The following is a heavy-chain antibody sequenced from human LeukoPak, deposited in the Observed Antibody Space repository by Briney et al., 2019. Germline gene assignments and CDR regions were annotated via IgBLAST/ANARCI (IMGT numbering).Heavy chain of an antibody. CDR1: GFTFSNYV. D-gene: IGHD2-21*01. CDR2: ISYDGSNK. CDR3: ARDGPAVIFFGYFEY. J-gene: IGHJ4*02. V-gene: IGHV3-30*03. Sequence: GGSLRLSCAASGFTFSNYVMHWVRQAPGEGLEWVATISYDGSNKYYADSVKGRFTISRDNSKNTLYLQMSSLKGEDTAVYYCARDGPAVIFFGYFEYWGQGTLVTVSS.